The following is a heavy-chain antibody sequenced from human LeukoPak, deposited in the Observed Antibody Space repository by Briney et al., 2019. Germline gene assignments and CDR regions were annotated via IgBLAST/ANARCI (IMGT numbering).Heavy chain of an antibody. D-gene: IGHD1-7*01. CDR3: AHSRGEVITGTTETWFDP. CDR1: GFSLSTSGVG. Sequence: KRSGPTLVNPTQTLTLTCTFSGFSLSTSGVGVGWIRQPPGKALEWLALIYWDDDKRYSPSLKSRLTITKDTSKNQVVLTMTNMDPVDTATYYCAHSRGEVITGTTETWFDPWGQGTLVTVSS. CDR2: IYWDDDK. J-gene: IGHJ5*02. V-gene: IGHV2-5*02.